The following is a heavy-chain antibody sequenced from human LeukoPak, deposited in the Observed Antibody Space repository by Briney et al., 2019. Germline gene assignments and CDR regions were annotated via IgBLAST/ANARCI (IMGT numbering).Heavy chain of an antibody. V-gene: IGHV1-2*02. Sequence: GASVKVSCKASGYTFTGYYMHWVRQAPGQGLEWMGWINPNSGGTNYAQKFQGRVTTTRDTSISTAYMELSRLRSDDTAVYYCARVSYYYDSSGYYYDGVGFDYWGQGTLVTVSS. CDR2: INPNSGGT. CDR3: ARVSYYYDSSGYYYDGVGFDY. D-gene: IGHD3-22*01. J-gene: IGHJ4*02. CDR1: GYTFTGYY.